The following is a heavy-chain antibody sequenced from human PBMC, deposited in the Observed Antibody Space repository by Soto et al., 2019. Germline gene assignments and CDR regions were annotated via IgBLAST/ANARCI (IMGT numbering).Heavy chain of an antibody. CDR3: ARHPGTTILDY. J-gene: IGHJ4*02. CDR1: GGSISSSTYY. Sequence: PSETLSLTCTVSGGSISSSTYYWGWICQPPGKGLEWIGSIYYSGTTYYNPSLKSRVTISVDTSKNQFSLRLSSVTAADTAVYYCARHPGTTILDYWGQGTLVTVSS. D-gene: IGHD4-17*01. V-gene: IGHV4-39*01. CDR2: IYYSGTT.